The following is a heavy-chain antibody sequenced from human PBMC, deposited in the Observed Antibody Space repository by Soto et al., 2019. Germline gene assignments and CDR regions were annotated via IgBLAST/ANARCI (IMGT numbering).Heavy chain of an antibody. V-gene: IGHV3-30*03. D-gene: IGHD1-26*01. CDR2: ISYDGSNK. Sequence: GGSLRLSCAASGFTFSSYGMHWVRQAPGKGLEWVAVISYDGSNKYYADSVKGRFTISRDNSKNTLYLQMNSLRAEDTATYYCARDDEGGSFCDLGYWGQGTLVTVSS. CDR1: GFTFSSYG. J-gene: IGHJ4*02. CDR3: ARDDEGGSFCDLGY.